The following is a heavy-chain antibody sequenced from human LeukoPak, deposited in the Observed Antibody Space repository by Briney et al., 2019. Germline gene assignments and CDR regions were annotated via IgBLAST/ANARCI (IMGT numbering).Heavy chain of an antibody. CDR3: AKDWGDGRITMVRGVY. Sequence: PGGSLRLSCAASGFTFSTYGMHWVRQAPGKGLEWVAIISYDGNDKYYADSVKGRFTISRDNSKNTLYLQMNSLRAEDTAVYYCAKDWGDGRITMVRGVYWGQGTLVTVSS. CDR1: GFTFSTYG. V-gene: IGHV3-33*05. J-gene: IGHJ4*02. D-gene: IGHD3-10*01. CDR2: ISYDGNDK.